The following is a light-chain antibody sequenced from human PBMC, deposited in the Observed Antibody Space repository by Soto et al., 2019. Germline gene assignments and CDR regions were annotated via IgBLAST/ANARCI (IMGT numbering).Light chain of an antibody. Sequence: ENVLTQSPGTLSLSPGDRATLSCRASQSVSSNYLAWYQQKPGQAPRLLIYGASSRATGIPDRFSGSGSGTDFTLTISRLEPEDFAVYYCQQYGSSANTFGQGTKLEIK. V-gene: IGKV3-20*01. CDR1: QSVSSNY. J-gene: IGKJ2*01. CDR2: GAS. CDR3: QQYGSSANT.